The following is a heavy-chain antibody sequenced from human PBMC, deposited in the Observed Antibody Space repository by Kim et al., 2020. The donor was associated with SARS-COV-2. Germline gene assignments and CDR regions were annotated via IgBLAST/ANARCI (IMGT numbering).Heavy chain of an antibody. CDR2: IRHDGSEK. CDR3: ARPQGWLSDYYSYGMDI. Sequence: GGSLRLSCAASGFTFSNYWMNWVRQAPGKGLEWVASIRHDGSEKYYVDSVKGRFTISRDNVKNSLYLQMNSLRVEDTAVYYCARPQGWLSDYYSYGMDIWGQGTTVTVSS. J-gene: IGHJ6*02. CDR1: GFTFSNYW. V-gene: IGHV3-7*03. D-gene: IGHD6-19*01.